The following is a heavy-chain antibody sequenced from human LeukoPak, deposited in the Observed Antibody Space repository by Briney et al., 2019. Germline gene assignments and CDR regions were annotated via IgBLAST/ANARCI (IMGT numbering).Heavy chain of an antibody. J-gene: IGHJ4*02. Sequence: GRSLRLSCAASGFTFSSYGMHWVRQAPGKGLEWVAVIWYDGSNKYYADSVKGRFTISRDNSKNTLYLQMNSLRAEDTAVYYCARLGSSWSFDYWGQGILVTVSS. D-gene: IGHD6-13*01. CDR2: IWYDGSNK. CDR3: ARLGSSWSFDY. CDR1: GFTFSSYG. V-gene: IGHV3-33*01.